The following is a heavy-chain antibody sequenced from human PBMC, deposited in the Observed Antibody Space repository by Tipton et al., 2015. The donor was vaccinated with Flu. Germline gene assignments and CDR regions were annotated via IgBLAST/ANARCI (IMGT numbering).Heavy chain of an antibody. D-gene: IGHD6-13*01. J-gene: IGHJ4*02. CDR1: GGSITSGSYY. Sequence: TLSLTCTVSGGSITSGSYYWSWVWQPAGKGLEWIGRVFTSGSTSYNPSLKSRVTISVDTSKNQFSLKLSSLTAADTAVYYCARWGSDGSDSWYPFFDYWGQGILVTVSS. V-gene: IGHV4-61*02. CDR2: VFTSGST. CDR3: ARWGSDGSDSWYPFFDY.